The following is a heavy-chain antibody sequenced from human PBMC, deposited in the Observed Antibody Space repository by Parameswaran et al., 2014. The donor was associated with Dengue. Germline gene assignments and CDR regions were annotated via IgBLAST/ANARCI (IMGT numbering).Heavy chain of an antibody. J-gene: IGHJ4*02. CDR2: IFFSGST. Sequence: WIRQPPGKGLEWIGSIFFSGSTFYNPSLKSRVTISIDTSKNRFSLKLSSVTAADTAVYFCARQSGNFFDYWGQGSLVTVSS. V-gene: IGHV4-39*01. D-gene: IGHD6-25*01. CDR3: ARQSGNFFDY.